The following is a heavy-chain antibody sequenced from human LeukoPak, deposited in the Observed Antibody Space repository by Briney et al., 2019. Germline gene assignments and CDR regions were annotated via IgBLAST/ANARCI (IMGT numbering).Heavy chain of an antibody. D-gene: IGHD6-19*01. CDR2: IYSGGST. CDR3: ARGTSGWSPAPFDY. CDR1: GFTVSSNY. Sequence: GGSLRLSCAASGFTVSSNYMLWVPQAPGKGLEWVSVIYSGGSTYYADSVKGRFTISRDNSKNTLYLQINGLRAEDRAVYYCARGTSGWSPAPFDYWGQGTLVTVSS. J-gene: IGHJ4*02. V-gene: IGHV3-53*01.